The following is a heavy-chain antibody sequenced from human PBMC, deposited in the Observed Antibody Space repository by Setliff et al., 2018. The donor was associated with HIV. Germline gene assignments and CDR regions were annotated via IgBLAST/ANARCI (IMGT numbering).Heavy chain of an antibody. CDR2: ISSSSSYI. CDR3: ARGYASGYFDWLLF. CDR1: GFTFSSYS. Sequence: PGGSLRLSCAASGFTFSSYSMNWVRQAPGKGLEWVSSISSSSSYIYYADSVKGRLTISRDNAKNSLYLQMNSLRAEDTAVYYCARGYASGYFDWLLFWGQGRLVTVSS. V-gene: IGHV3-21*01. D-gene: IGHD3-9*01. J-gene: IGHJ4*02.